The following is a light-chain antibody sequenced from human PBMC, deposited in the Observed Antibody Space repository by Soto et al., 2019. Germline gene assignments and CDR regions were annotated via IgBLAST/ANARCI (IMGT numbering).Light chain of an antibody. V-gene: IGKV1-27*01. Sequence: DIQMTHSPSSLSASVGDRVTITCRASQGIRNYLAWYQQKPGKVPKLLIYAASTLQSGVPSRFSGSGSGTDFTLTISSLQPEDVATYYCQKYNSAPWTFGQGTKVEIK. CDR1: QGIRNY. CDR3: QKYNSAPWT. J-gene: IGKJ1*01. CDR2: AAS.